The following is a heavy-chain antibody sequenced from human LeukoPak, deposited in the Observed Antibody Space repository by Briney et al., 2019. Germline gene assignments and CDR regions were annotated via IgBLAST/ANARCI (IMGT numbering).Heavy chain of an antibody. CDR1: GWSFNDYY. D-gene: IGHD2-2*01. V-gene: IGHV4-34*01. J-gene: IGHJ5*02. CDR2: INARGDT. Sequence: PSEALSLTCAVYGWSFNDYYWNWVRQPPGQGLEWIGEINARGDTNSNPSLTSRVSISVDSPKTQFSQTLTSMEAADTAIYYCARGQVPAARGYNWFDPWGQGTLVSVSS. CDR3: ARGQVPAARGYNWFDP.